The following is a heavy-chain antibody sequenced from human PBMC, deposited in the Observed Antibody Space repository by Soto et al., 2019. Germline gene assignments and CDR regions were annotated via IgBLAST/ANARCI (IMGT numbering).Heavy chain of an antibody. D-gene: IGHD2-2*01. Sequence: LEMLSLTCSVAGGSISSYCGSWIRQHKGKGLEWIGYIYYSGSTNYNPSLKSRVTISVDTSKNQFSLKLSSVTAADTAVYYCARAPLKGQPDCSSTSCYGLRYYYMDVWGKGTTVTVSS. V-gene: IGHV4-59*01. CDR3: ARAPLKGQPDCSSTSCYGLRYYYMDV. CDR1: GGSISSYC. J-gene: IGHJ6*03. CDR2: IYYSGST.